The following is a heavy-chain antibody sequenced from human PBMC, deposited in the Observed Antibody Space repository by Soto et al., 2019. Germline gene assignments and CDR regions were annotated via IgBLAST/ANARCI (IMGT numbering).Heavy chain of an antibody. D-gene: IGHD3-16*01. Sequence: EVQLEESGGDLVQPGGSLRLSCAASGFTFSSYWMHWVRQAPGKGLVWVSRISSDGSSTSYADSVKGRFTISRDTAKNTLYLQRTSLRAEDTVVYSCARNPYGPGGQGTLVTVSA. CDR1: GFTFSSYW. J-gene: IGHJ4*02. CDR3: ARNPYGP. V-gene: IGHV3-74*01. CDR2: ISSDGSST.